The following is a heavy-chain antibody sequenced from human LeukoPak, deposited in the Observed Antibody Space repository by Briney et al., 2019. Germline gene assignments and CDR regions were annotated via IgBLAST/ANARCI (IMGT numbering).Heavy chain of an antibody. Sequence: GGSLRLSCAASGFTFSSYGMSWVRQAPGKGLEWVSAISGSGGSTYYADSVKGRFTISRDNSKNTLYLQMNSLRAEDAAVYYCANLVVSKPLDTYWGQGTLVTVSS. CDR1: GFTFSSYG. CDR3: ANLVVSKPLDTY. D-gene: IGHD2-2*01. V-gene: IGHV3-23*01. CDR2: ISGSGGST. J-gene: IGHJ4*02.